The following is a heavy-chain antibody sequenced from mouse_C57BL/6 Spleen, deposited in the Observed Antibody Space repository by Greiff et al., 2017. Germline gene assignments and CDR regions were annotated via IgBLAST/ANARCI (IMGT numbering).Heavy chain of an antibody. CDR3: ARSDYDEAWFAY. J-gene: IGHJ3*01. Sequence: QVQLQQPGAELVRPGTSVKLSCKASGYTFTSYWMHWVKQRPGQGLEWIGVIDPSDSYTNYNQKFKGKATLTVDTSSSTAYMQLSSLTSEDSAVYYCARSDYDEAWFAYWGQGTLVTVSA. D-gene: IGHD2-4*01. CDR2: IDPSDSYT. CDR1: GYTFTSYW. V-gene: IGHV1-59*01.